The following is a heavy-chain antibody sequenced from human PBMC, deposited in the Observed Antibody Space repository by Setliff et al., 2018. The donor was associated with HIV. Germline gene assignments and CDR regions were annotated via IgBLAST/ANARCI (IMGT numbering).Heavy chain of an antibody. CDR3: ARHDITLVRGLV. CDR1: GGSVSGYY. J-gene: IGHJ6*02. CDR2: IYYSGST. Sequence: KTSETLSLTCSVSGGSVSGYYWNWIRQPPGKGLEWIGYIYYSGSTNYTPSLKRRVTISVDTSKNLFSLKVNSVTAADTAVYYCARHDITLVRGLVWGQGTTVTVSS. V-gene: IGHV4-59*08. D-gene: IGHD3-10*01.